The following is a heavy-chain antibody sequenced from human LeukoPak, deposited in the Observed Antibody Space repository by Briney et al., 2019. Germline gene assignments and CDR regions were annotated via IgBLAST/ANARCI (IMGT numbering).Heavy chain of an antibody. D-gene: IGHD4-17*01. CDR2: ISYDGSNK. V-gene: IGHV3-30-3*01. CDR1: GFTFSSYA. J-gene: IGHJ4*02. CDR3: ARAYGDYAPDY. Sequence: GGSLRLSCAASGFTFSSYAMHWVRQAPGKGLEWVAVISYDGSNKYYADSVKGRFTISRDNSKNTLYLQMNSLRAEDTAVYYCARAYGDYAPDYGGQGTLVTVSS.